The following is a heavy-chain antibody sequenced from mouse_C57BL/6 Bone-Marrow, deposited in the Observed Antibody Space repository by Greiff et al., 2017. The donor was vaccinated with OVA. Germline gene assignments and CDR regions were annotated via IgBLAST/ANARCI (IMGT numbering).Heavy chain of an antibody. CDR2: INPGSGGT. CDR1: GYAFTNYL. CDR3: AREITTVVLDY. D-gene: IGHD1-1*01. V-gene: IGHV1-54*01. J-gene: IGHJ2*01. Sequence: VQLQESGAELVRPGTSVKVSCKASGYAFTNYLIEWVKQRPGQGLEWIGVINPGSGGTNYNEKFKGKATLTADKSSSTAYMQLSSLTSEDSAVYVCAREITTVVLDYWGQGTTLTVSS.